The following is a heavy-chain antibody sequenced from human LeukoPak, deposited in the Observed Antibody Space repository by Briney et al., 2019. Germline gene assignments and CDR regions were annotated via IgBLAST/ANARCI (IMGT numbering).Heavy chain of an antibody. CDR1: GYTFTSYD. J-gene: IGHJ6*02. CDR2: MNPNSGNT. CDR3: ARGFTANDFWSGYLYYYYYGMDV. V-gene: IGHV1-8*01. Sequence: ASVKVSCKASGYTFTSYDINWVRQATGQGLEWMGWMNPNSGNTGYAQKFQGRVTMTRNTSISTAYMELSSLRSEDTAAYYCARGFTANDFWSGYLYYYYYGMDVWGQGTTVTVSS. D-gene: IGHD3-3*01.